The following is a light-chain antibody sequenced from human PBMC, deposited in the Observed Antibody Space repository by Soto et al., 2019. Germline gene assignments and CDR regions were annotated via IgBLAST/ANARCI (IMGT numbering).Light chain of an antibody. CDR1: QSVTSK. V-gene: IGKV3-15*01. CDR2: DAS. Sequence: EIVKTQSPVTLSVSPGERATLSCRASQSVTSKLAWYQQKPGQAPRLLIYDASARATGVPARFSGSGSGTEFTLTISNLQSEDFAVYYCQQYDNWPPFTFGPGTKVDIK. CDR3: QQYDNWPPFT. J-gene: IGKJ3*01.